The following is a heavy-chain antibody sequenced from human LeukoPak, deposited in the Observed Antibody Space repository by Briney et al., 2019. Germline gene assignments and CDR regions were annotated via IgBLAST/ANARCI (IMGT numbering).Heavy chain of an antibody. D-gene: IGHD5-18*01. Sequence: GGSLRLSCTGSGLSGGDHAMSWVRQAPGQGLEWVGFIRSNTYRGTTEYAASVKGRFTISRDDPNNIAYLQMNSLKTEDTAVYYSSRGPIELWVHNGMDVWGQGTTVTVSS. CDR3: SRGPIELWVHNGMDV. CDR2: IRSNTYRGTT. J-gene: IGHJ6*02. V-gene: IGHV3-49*04. CDR1: GLSGGDHA.